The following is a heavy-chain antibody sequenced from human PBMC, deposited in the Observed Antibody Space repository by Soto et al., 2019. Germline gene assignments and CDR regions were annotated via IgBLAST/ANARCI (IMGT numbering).Heavy chain of an antibody. CDR3: VKDEWGQQLVLGIFDY. J-gene: IGHJ4*02. Sequence: GGSLRLSCSASGFTFSSYAMHWVRQAPGKGLEYVSAISSNGGSTYYADSVKGRFTISRDNSKNTLYLQMSSLRAEDTAVYYCVKDEWGQQLVLGIFDYWGQGTLVTVSS. V-gene: IGHV3-64D*08. D-gene: IGHD6-13*01. CDR2: ISSNGGST. CDR1: GFTFSSYA.